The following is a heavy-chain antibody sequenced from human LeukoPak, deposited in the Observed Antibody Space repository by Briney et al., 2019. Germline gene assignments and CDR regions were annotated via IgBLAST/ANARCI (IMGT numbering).Heavy chain of an antibody. V-gene: IGHV3-30*18. CDR2: ISYDGSNK. D-gene: IGHD3-22*01. Sequence: GGSLRLSCAASGFTFSSYSMNWVRQAPGKGLEWVAVISYDGSNKYYADSVKGRFTISRDNSKNTLYLQMNSLRAEDTAVYYCAKDFYYYDSSGYPTLDYWGQGTLVTVSS. J-gene: IGHJ4*02. CDR3: AKDFYYYDSSGYPTLDY. CDR1: GFTFSSYS.